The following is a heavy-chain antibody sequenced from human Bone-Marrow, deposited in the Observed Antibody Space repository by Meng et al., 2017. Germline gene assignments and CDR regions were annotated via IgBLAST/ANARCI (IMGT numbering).Heavy chain of an antibody. J-gene: IGHJ3*02. CDR3: AREGLLWFGELLSDHDAFDI. Sequence: GGSLRLSCAASGFTFSSYAMSWVRQAPGKGLEWVSAISGSGGSTYYADSVKGRFTISRDKSKNTLYLQMNSLRAEDTAVYYCAREGLLWFGELLSDHDAFDIWGQGTMVTVSS. CDR1: GFTFSSYA. CDR2: ISGSGGST. D-gene: IGHD3-10*01. V-gene: IGHV3-23*01.